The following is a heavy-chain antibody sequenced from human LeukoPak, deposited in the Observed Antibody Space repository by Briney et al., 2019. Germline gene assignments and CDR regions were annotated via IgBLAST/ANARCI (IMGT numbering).Heavy chain of an antibody. CDR2: IVVGSGNT. V-gene: IGHV1-58*02. J-gene: IGHJ4*02. CDR3: AAGKLWFGELLFGFDY. D-gene: IGHD3-10*01. Sequence: GASVKVYCKASGFTFTSSAMQWVRQARGQRLEWIGCIVVGSGNTNYAQKFQERVTITRDMSTSTAYMELSSLRPEDTAVYYCAAGKLWFGELLFGFDYWGQGTLVTVSS. CDR1: GFTFTSSA.